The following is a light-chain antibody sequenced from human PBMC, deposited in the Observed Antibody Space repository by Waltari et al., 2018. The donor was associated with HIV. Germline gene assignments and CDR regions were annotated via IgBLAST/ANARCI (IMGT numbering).Light chain of an antibody. CDR3: AAWDDSLNGRV. V-gene: IGLV1-44*01. Sequence: QSVLTQPPSASGTPGQRVNISCSGSSPHLGSNPGNWYKQLPGTAPKLLIYSNNQRPSGVPDRFSGSKSGTSASLAISGLQSEDEADYYCAAWDDSLNGRVFGGGTKLTVL. CDR2: SNN. CDR1: SPHLGSNP. J-gene: IGLJ3*02.